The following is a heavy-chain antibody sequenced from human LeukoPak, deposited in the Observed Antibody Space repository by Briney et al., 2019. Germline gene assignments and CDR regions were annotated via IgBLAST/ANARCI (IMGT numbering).Heavy chain of an antibody. J-gene: IGHJ3*02. CDR1: GFTVSSNY. D-gene: IGHD1-26*01. V-gene: IGHV3-53*01. CDR2: IYSGGST. Sequence: GGSLRLSCAASGFTVSSNYMSWVRQAPGKGLEWVSVIYSGGSTYYADSVKGRFTISRDNSKNTLYLQMNSLRAEDTAVYYCAREGSAPVEGAFDIWGQGTMVTASS. CDR3: AREGSAPVEGAFDI.